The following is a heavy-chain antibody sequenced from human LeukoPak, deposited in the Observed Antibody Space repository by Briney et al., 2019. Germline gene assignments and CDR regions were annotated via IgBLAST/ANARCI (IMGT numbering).Heavy chain of an antibody. CDR1: GFTFSSYS. D-gene: IGHD4-17*01. Sequence: PGGSLRLSCAASGFTFSSYSMNWVRQAPGKGLEWVSYISSSSSTIYYADSVKGRFTISRDNAKNSLYLQMNSLRAEDTAVYYCARAPTPGDPAIDYYYYGMDVWGQGTTVTVSS. J-gene: IGHJ6*02. CDR2: ISSSSSTI. CDR3: ARAPTPGDPAIDYYYYGMDV. V-gene: IGHV3-48*04.